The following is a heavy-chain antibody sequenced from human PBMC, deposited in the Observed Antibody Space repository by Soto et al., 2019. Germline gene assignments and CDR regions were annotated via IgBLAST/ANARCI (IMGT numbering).Heavy chain of an antibody. D-gene: IGHD3-10*01. CDR2: IYYSGST. CDR3: ARDAGPRKNWFDP. J-gene: IGHJ5*02. CDR1: GGSISSYY. Sequence: SETLSLTCTVSGGSISSYYWSWIRQPPGKGLEWIGYIYYSGSTNYNPSLKSRVTISVDTSKNQFSLKLSSVTAADTAVYYCARDAGPRKNWFDPWGQGTLVTVSS. V-gene: IGHV4-59*01.